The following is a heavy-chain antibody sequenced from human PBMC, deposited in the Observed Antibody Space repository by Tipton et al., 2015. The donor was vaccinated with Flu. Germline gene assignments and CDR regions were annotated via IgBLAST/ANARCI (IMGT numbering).Heavy chain of an antibody. Sequence: QLVQSGAEVKKPGASVKVSCKASGYTFTSYGISWVRQAPGQGLEWMGWISAYNGNTNYAQKLQGRVTMTTDTSTSTAYTELRSLRSDDPAVYYCARRVSVTTIQYSYGMDVWDQGTTVTVSS. CDR3: ARRVSVTTIQYSYGMDV. J-gene: IGHJ6*02. CDR1: GYTFTSYG. CDR2: ISAYNGNT. D-gene: IGHD4-17*01. V-gene: IGHV1-18*01.